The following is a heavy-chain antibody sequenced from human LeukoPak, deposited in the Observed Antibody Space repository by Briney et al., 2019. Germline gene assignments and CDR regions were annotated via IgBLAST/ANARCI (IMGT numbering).Heavy chain of an antibody. J-gene: IGHJ4*02. V-gene: IGHV4-38-2*02. CDR2: IYHSGST. CDR1: GYSISSGYY. CDR3: ARAGRIVGHDY. Sequence: SETLSLTCTVSGYSISSGYYWGWIRPPPGKGLEWTGSIYHSGSTYYNPSLKSRVTISVDTSKNQFSLKLSSVTAADTAVYYCARAGRIVGHDYWGQGTLVTVSS. D-gene: IGHD2-21*01.